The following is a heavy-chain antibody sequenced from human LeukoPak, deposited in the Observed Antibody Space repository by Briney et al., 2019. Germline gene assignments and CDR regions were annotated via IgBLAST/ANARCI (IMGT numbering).Heavy chain of an antibody. J-gene: IGHJ4*02. CDR3: ARGGSNWNYRYYFED. CDR1: GYTFTNYG. V-gene: IGHV1-18*04. CDR2: ISSKSGTT. D-gene: IGHD1-7*01. Sequence: GASAKVSCKASGYTFTNYGINWVRQAPGQGLEWMGWISSKSGTTNYAPKVQDRVTLTRDTSTSITYMELRSLTSDDTAVYFCARGGSNWNYRYYFEDWGQGTLVTVSS.